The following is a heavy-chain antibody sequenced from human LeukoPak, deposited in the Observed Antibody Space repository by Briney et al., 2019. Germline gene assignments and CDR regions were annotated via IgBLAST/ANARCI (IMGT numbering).Heavy chain of an antibody. D-gene: IGHD1-26*01. CDR1: GGTFRGFF. Sequence: PSETLSLTCAVSGGTFRGFFWSWISQPPGKGPAWIGEIDHSGSTNYDPSLESRVTLSVDTSKNQVSLTLNSVTAADTAVYYCARESVGAYSDLDHWGQGTLVTVSS. V-gene: IGHV4-34*01. CDR3: ARESVGAYSDLDH. J-gene: IGHJ4*02. CDR2: IDHSGST.